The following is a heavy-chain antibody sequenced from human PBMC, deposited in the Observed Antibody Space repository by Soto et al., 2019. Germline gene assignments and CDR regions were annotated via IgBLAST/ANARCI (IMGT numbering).Heavy chain of an antibody. V-gene: IGHV3-23*01. CDR3: AKALLLDGLGSYYIFDY. D-gene: IGHD3-10*01. Sequence: EVQLLESGGGLVQPGGSLRLSCAASGFTFSSYAMSWVRQAPGKGLEWVSVISGSGGSTYYADSVKGLFTISRDNSKNRLYLQMNSLRADDTAVYYCAKALLLDGLGSYYIFDYWGQGTLVTVSS. CDR1: GFTFSSYA. J-gene: IGHJ4*02. CDR2: ISGSGGST.